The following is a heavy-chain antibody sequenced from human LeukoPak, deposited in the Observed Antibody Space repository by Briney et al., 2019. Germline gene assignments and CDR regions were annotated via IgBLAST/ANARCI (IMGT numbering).Heavy chain of an antibody. CDR3: ARQIYGDLYYFDY. Sequence: SWIRQPPGKGLEWIGYIYYSGSSYYIPSLKSRVIMSVDTSKNQFSLRLSSVTAADTAVYYCARQIYGDLYYFDYWGQGTLVTVSS. D-gene: IGHD4-17*01. J-gene: IGHJ4*02. CDR2: IYYSGSS. V-gene: IGHV4-30-4*01.